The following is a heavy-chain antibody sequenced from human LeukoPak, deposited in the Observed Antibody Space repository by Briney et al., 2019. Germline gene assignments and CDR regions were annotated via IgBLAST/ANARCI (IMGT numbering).Heavy chain of an antibody. Sequence: GGSLRLSCAASGFTFTTYSMNWVRQAPGKGLEWVSAIIGSGSSTYYADSVKGRFTISRDNSKNTLFLQMNSLRAEDTAVYYCAKDRAQQLVLDFWGQGTLVTVSS. V-gene: IGHV3-23*01. J-gene: IGHJ4*02. CDR3: AKDRAQQLVLDF. D-gene: IGHD6-13*01. CDR2: IIGSGSST. CDR1: GFTFTTYS.